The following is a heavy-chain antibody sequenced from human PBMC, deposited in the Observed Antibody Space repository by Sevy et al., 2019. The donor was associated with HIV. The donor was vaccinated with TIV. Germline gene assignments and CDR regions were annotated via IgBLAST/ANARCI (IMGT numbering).Heavy chain of an antibody. CDR3: ARGAGWAIDY. J-gene: IGHJ4*02. CDR2: IKEDGSET. D-gene: IGHD6-19*01. CDR1: GFSLSDHW. V-gene: IGHV3-7*01. Sequence: GGSLRLSCSASGFSLSDHWMNWVRQAPGMGLEWVAIIKEDGSETFYVDSVNGRFFISRDNAKNSVYLQMNSLRVEDTAVYYCARGAGWAIDYWGQGTLVTVSS.